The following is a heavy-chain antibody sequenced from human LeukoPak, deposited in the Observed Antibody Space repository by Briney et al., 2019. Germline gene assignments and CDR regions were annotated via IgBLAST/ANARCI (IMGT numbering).Heavy chain of an antibody. D-gene: IGHD3-9*01. CDR3: ASYPMRRFYDILTGYPGGGDY. CDR1: GGSFSGYY. V-gene: IGHV4-34*01. J-gene: IGHJ4*02. CDR2: INHSGST. Sequence: SETLSLTCAVYGGSFSGYYWSWIRQPPGKGLEWIGEINHSGSTNYNPSLKSRVTISVDTSKNQFSLKLSSVTAADTAVYYCASYPMRRFYDILTGYPGGGDYWGQGTLVTVSS.